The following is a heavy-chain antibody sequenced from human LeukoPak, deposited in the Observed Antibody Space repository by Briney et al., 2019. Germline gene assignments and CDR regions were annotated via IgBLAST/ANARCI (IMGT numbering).Heavy chain of an antibody. CDR2: IKQDGSEK. CDR1: GFTFSNYW. V-gene: IGHV3-7*01. D-gene: IGHD3-9*01. Sequence: GGSLRLSCAASGFTFSNYWMSWVRQAPGKGLEWVANIKQDGSEKYYVDSVKGRFIISRDNAKNSLNLQMNSLRAEDTAVYYCARDDVLRYFDWRPLDYWGQGTLVTVSS. CDR3: ARDDVLRYFDWRPLDY. J-gene: IGHJ4*02.